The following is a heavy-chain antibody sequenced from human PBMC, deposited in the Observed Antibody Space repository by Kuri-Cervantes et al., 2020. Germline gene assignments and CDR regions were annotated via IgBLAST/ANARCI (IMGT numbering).Heavy chain of an antibody. Sequence: LSLTCAASGFTFSSYAMNWVRQAPGKGLEWVSAISGSAGSTYYADSVRGRFTISRDNSKNTLYLQMNSLRAEDTAVYYCARHLGSGTYLPYYYYMDVWGKGTTVTVSS. D-gene: IGHD3-10*01. CDR3: ARHLGSGTYLPYYYYMDV. V-gene: IGHV3-23*01. CDR2: ISGSAGST. CDR1: GFTFSSYA. J-gene: IGHJ6*03.